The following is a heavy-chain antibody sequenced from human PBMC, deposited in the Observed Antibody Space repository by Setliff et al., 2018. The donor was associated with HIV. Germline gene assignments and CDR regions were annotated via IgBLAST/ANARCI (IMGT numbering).Heavy chain of an antibody. J-gene: IGHJ4*02. D-gene: IGHD1-26*01. CDR1: GGSISSGSYY. V-gene: IGHV4-61*02. Sequence: PSETLSLTCTVSGGSISSGSYYWNWIRQPAGKGLEWIGRIYTSGNTNSNPSLKGRVTISVDTSKNQFSLKLSSVTAADTAVCYCARSSPRFSGSYFDYWGQGTQVTVSS. CDR2: IYTSGNT. CDR3: ARSSPRFSGSYFDY.